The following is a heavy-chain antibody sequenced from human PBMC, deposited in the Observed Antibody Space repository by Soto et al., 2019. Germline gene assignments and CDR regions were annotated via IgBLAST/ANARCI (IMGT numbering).Heavy chain of an antibody. CDR3: ARLAAGTFTYYYYYMDV. Sequence: SETLSLTCAVYGGSFSGYYWSWIRQPPGKGLEWIGEINHSGSTNYNPSLKSRVTISVDTSKNQFSLKLSSVTAADTAVYYCARLAAGTFTYYYYYMDVWGKGTTVTVSS. CDR1: GGSFSGYY. CDR2: INHSGST. D-gene: IGHD6-13*01. J-gene: IGHJ6*03. V-gene: IGHV4-34*01.